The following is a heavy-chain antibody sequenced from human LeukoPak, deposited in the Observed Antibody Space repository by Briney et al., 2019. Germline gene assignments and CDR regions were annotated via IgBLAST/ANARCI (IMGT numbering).Heavy chain of an antibody. Sequence: GGSLRLSCAASGFTFSSYSMNWVRQAPGKGLEWVSYISSSSTIYYADSVKGRFTISRDNAKNSLYLQMNSLRAEDTAVYYCARRRGLGAFDIWGQGTMVTVSS. V-gene: IGHV3-48*01. CDR2: ISSSSTI. D-gene: IGHD7-27*01. CDR3: ARRRGLGAFDI. J-gene: IGHJ3*02. CDR1: GFTFSSYS.